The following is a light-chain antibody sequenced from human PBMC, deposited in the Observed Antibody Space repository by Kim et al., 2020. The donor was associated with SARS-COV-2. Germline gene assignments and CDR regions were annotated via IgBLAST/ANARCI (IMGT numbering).Light chain of an antibody. CDR2: YDS. CDR3: RVWDSSSDHPV. V-gene: IGLV3-21*04. J-gene: IGLJ3*02. CDR1: NIGSKS. Sequence: SSELTQPPSVSVAPGKTARITCGGNNIGSKSVHWYQQKPGQAPVLVIYYDSDRPSGIPERFSGSNSGNTATLTISRVEAGDEADYYCRVWDSSSDHPVFGGGTQLTVL.